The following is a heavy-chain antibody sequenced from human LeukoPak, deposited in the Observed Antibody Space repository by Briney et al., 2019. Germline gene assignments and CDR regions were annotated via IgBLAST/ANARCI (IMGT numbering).Heavy chain of an antibody. Sequence: SETLSLTCTVSGGSISSSSYYWGWIRQPPGKGLEWIGSIYYSGSTYYNPSLKSRVTLSVDTSKNQFSLKLSSVTAADTAVYYCARRISTYSSSWYNYYYYMDVWGKGTTVTVSS. CDR3: ARRISTYSSSWYNYYYYMDV. CDR1: GGSISSSSYY. CDR2: IYYSGST. J-gene: IGHJ6*03. D-gene: IGHD6-13*01. V-gene: IGHV4-39*01.